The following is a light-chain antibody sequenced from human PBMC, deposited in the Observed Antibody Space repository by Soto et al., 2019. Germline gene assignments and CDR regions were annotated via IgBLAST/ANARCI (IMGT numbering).Light chain of an antibody. CDR1: QSVSSSY. CDR2: GAS. V-gene: IGKV3-20*01. Sequence: EIVMTQSPLTLSASPGERATLSCRASQSVSSSYLAWYQQKPGQAPRLLIYGASSRATGIPDRFSGSGSGTDFTLTISRLEPEDFAVYYCQQYNNWPITFGQGTRLEIK. CDR3: QQYNNWPIT. J-gene: IGKJ5*01.